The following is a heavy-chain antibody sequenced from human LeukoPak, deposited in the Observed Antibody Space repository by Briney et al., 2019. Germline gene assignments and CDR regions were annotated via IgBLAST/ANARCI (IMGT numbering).Heavy chain of an antibody. D-gene: IGHD3-10*01. CDR2: ISYDGNDK. J-gene: IGHJ4*02. CDR1: GFTFSNYG. V-gene: IGHV3-30*18. Sequence: PGGSPRLSCPASGFTFSNYGMHWVRQAPGKGLEWVALISYDGNDKYYADSVKGRFTISRDNSKNTLYLQMNSLRTEDTAVYYYAKDPRPRRQLFYSASGVGYFDYWGQGTLITVSS. CDR3: AKDPRPRRQLFYSASGVGYFDY.